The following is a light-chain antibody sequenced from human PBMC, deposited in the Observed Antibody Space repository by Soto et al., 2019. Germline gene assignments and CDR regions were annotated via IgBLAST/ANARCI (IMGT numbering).Light chain of an antibody. CDR3: TAYTTSDTLV. J-gene: IGLJ1*01. CDR1: SSDIGSYDH. Sequence: QSVLTQPASVSGSPGQSITISCSGTSSDIGSYDHVAWYQQFPGKSPKLIIYAVSDRPSGVSDRFSGSQSGNTASLTISGLQAEDEADYYCTAYTTSDTLVFGTGTKVTVL. CDR2: AVS. V-gene: IGLV2-14*03.